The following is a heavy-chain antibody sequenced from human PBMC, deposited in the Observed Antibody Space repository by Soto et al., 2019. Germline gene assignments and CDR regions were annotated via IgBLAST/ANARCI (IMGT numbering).Heavy chain of an antibody. V-gene: IGHV4-59*01. Sequence: SETLSLTCTVSGASISPYYWTWIRQPPGKGLEWIGYIYYSGSTNYNPSLKSRVTISVDTSKNQFSLKLSSVTAADTAVYYCARGGLAVAAAGWFDPWGQGTLVTVSS. CDR3: ARGGLAVAAAGWFDP. CDR1: GASISPYY. D-gene: IGHD6-19*01. CDR2: IYYSGST. J-gene: IGHJ5*02.